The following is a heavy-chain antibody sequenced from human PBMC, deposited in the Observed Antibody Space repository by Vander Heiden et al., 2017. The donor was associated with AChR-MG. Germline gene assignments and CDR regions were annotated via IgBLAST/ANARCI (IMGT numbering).Heavy chain of an antibody. J-gene: IGHJ4*02. CDR3: AYSTRSGYYTYFDY. CDR1: GGTFSSYA. Sequence: QVQLVPSGAEVKKPGSSVKVSCKASGGTFSSYAISWVRQAPGQGLELMGGIIPIFGTANYAQKFQGRVTITADESTSTAYMERSSLRSEDTAVYYCAYSTRSGYYTYFDYWGQGTLVTVSS. D-gene: IGHD3-3*01. CDR2: IIPIFGTA. V-gene: IGHV1-69*01.